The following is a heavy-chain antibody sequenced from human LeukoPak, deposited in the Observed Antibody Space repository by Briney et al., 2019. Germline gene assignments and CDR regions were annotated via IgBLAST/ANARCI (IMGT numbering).Heavy chain of an antibody. D-gene: IGHD3-3*01. J-gene: IGHJ5*02. CDR2: INPNSGGT. Sequence: ASVKVSCKASGYTFTGYYMHWVRQAPGQGLEWMGRINPNSGGTNYAQKFQGRVTMTRDTSISTAYMELSRLRSDDTAAYYCARAPHSDFWSGYFSRQEDNWFDPWGQGTLVTVSS. CDR3: ARAPHSDFWSGYFSRQEDNWFDP. V-gene: IGHV1-2*06. CDR1: GYTFTGYY.